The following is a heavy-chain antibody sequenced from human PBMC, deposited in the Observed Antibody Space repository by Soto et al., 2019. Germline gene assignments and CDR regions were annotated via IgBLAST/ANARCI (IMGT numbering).Heavy chain of an antibody. D-gene: IGHD3-10*01. CDR2: IIPIFGTA. CDR1: GGTFSSYA. J-gene: IGHJ6*02. V-gene: IGHV1-69*01. CDR3: AQGSYYYGSGPGCMGV. Sequence: QVQLVQSGAEVKKPGSSVKVSCKASGGTFSSYAISWVRQAPGQGLEWLGGIIPIFGTANYAQKLQGRVTITADETPSTAYMELSSLRSEDTAVYYCAQGSYYYGSGPGCMGVWGQGTTVTVSS.